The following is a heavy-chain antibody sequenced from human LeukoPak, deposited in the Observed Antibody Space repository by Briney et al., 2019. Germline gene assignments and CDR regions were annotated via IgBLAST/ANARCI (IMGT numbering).Heavy chain of an antibody. Sequence: PGRSLRLSCAASGFSFSSYGMHWVRQAPGKGLEWVAVISYDGSNTYYADSVKGRFTFSRDNSKNTLYLQMNSLRAEDTAVYYCAKDIAAFCGGDCYHKGFDYWGQGTLVTVSS. CDR3: AKDIAAFCGGDCYHKGFDY. CDR1: GFSFSSYG. J-gene: IGHJ4*02. CDR2: ISYDGSNT. V-gene: IGHV3-30*18. D-gene: IGHD2-21*02.